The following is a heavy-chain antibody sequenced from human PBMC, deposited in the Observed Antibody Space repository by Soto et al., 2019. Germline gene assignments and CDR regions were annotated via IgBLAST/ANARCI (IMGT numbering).Heavy chain of an antibody. D-gene: IGHD5-12*01. CDR1: GASISYGGFS. CDR3: ARGGGYDSFDY. CDR2: ISHLENT. V-gene: IGHV4-30-2*06. J-gene: IGHJ4*02. Sequence: SETLSLTCTVSGASISYGGFSWSWIRQSPGKGLEWIGYISHLENTYLHPSFKSRLTMSIDRTRNQFSLKLSSVAAADMAVYYCARGGGYDSFDYWGQGGLVTVSS.